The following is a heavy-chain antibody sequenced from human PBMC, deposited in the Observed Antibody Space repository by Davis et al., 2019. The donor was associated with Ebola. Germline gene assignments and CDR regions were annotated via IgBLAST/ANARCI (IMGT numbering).Heavy chain of an antibody. CDR1: GFTFSVYD. CDR2: ISYDGSSK. Sequence: GGSLRLSCAASGFTFSVYDMHWVRQAPGKGLEWVAVISYDGSSKYYVDSVKGRFTISRDNSKNTLYLQMNSLRAEDTAVYYCARGAAEFDYWGQGTLVTVSS. V-gene: IGHV3-30*03. J-gene: IGHJ4*02. D-gene: IGHD1-14*01. CDR3: ARGAAEFDY.